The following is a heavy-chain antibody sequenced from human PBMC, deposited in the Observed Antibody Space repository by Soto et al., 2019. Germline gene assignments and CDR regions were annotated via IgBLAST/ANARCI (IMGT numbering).Heavy chain of an antibody. V-gene: IGHV1-2*04. J-gene: IGHJ6*02. Sequence: QVQLVQSGAEVKKPGASVKVSCKASGYTFTGYYMHWVRQAPGQGLEWMGWINPNSGGTNYAQKFQGWVTMTRDTSSSTAFMELSRLRSADTAVYYCARDRWGVGAPIYGMDVWGQVTTVTVSS. D-gene: IGHD3-10*01. CDR2: INPNSGGT. CDR3: ARDRWGVGAPIYGMDV. CDR1: GYTFTGYY.